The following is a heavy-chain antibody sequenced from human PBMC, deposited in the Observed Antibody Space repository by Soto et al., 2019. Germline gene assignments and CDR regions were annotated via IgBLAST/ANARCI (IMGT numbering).Heavy chain of an antibody. CDR2: ISGSGGST. J-gene: IGHJ4*02. CDR3: AKGSEYYYDSSGSYYFDY. V-gene: IGHV3-23*01. Sequence: GGSLRLSCAASGFTFSSYAMSWVRQAPGKGLEWVSAISGSGGSTYYADSVKGRFTISRDNSKNTLYLQMNSLRAEDTAVYYCAKGSEYYYDSSGSYYFDYWGQGTLVTVS. CDR1: GFTFSSYA. D-gene: IGHD3-22*01.